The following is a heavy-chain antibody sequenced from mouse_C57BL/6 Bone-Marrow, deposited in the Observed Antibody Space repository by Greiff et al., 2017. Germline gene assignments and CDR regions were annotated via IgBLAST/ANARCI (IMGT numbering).Heavy chain of an antibody. D-gene: IGHD2-5*01. CDR3: ARPYYSNYWYFDV. CDR1: GYTFTSYW. CDR2: IYPGSGST. V-gene: IGHV1-55*01. J-gene: IGHJ1*03. Sequence: VQLQQPGAELVKPGASVKMSCKASGYTFTSYWITWVKQRPGQGLEWIGDIYPGSGSTNYNEKFKSTATLTVDTSSSTAYRQLSSLTSEDSAVYYCARPYYSNYWYFDVWGTGTTVTVSS.